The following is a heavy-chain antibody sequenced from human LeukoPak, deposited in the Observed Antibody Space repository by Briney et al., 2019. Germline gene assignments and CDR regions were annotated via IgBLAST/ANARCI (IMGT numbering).Heavy chain of an antibody. J-gene: IGHJ4*02. CDR2: IYYSGIT. Sequence: SETLSLTCTVSGGFISRSSYYWGWIRQPPGKGLEWIGTIYYSGITYYSPSLKSRVMISVDTSKNQFSLKLSSVTAADTAVYYCARTATSYSYGYLGNWGQGTLVTVSS. D-gene: IGHD5-18*01. CDR3: ARTATSYSYGYLGN. V-gene: IGHV4-39*01. CDR1: GGFISRSSYY.